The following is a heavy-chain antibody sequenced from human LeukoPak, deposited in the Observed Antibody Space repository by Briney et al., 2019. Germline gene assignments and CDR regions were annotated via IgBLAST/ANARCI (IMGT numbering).Heavy chain of an antibody. Sequence: SETLSLTCTVSGGSISSGGYYWSWIRQHPGKGLEWIGYIYYSGSTYYNPSLKSRVTISVDTSKNQFSLKLSSVTAADTAVYYCARGTEYYYYYMDVWGKGTTVTVSS. CDR3: ARGTEYYYYYMDV. J-gene: IGHJ6*03. V-gene: IGHV4-31*03. CDR2: IYYSGST. D-gene: IGHD2-2*01. CDR1: GGSISSGGYY.